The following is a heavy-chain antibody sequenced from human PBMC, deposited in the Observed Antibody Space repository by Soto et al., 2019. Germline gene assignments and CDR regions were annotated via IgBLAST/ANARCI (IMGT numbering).Heavy chain of an antibody. Sequence: EVQLVESGGGLVQPGGSLRLSCAASGFLFSSYWMSWVRQAPGKGLEWVANINQDGSKQYYVGSVKGRFTISRDNAKNSLHLQMNSLRAEDTALYYCSRDTLGGEDYWGQGTLVTVSS. CDR3: SRDTLGGEDY. D-gene: IGHD2-15*01. CDR1: GFLFSSYW. CDR2: INQDGSKQ. V-gene: IGHV3-7*01. J-gene: IGHJ4*02.